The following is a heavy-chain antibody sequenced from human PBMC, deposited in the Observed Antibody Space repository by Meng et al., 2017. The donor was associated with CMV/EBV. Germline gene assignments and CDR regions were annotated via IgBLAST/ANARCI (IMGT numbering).Heavy chain of an antibody. Sequence: GESLKISCAASGFTFSSYAMSWVRQAPGKGLEWVSVIYSGGSSTYYADSVKGRFTISRDNAKNSLYLQMNSLRAEDTAVYYCARDRRYCSSTSCYPPYYYYYGMDVWGQGTTVTVSS. CDR1: GFTFSSYA. D-gene: IGHD2-2*01. CDR2: IYSGGSST. V-gene: IGHV3-23*03. J-gene: IGHJ6*02. CDR3: ARDRRYCSSTSCYPPYYYYYGMDV.